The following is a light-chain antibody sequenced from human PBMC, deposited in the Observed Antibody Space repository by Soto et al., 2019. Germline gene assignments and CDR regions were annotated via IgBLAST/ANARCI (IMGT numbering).Light chain of an antibody. J-gene: IGLJ2*01. CDR1: SSDVGGHKF. Sequence: QSVLPQPASVSGSPGQSITISCTGTSSDVGGHKFVSWYQLHPGKAPKVIIYDDNYRPSGVSSRFSGSKSGNTASLTISGLLAEDEGDYYCLSYAITGGVVFGGGTKVTVL. CDR3: LSYAITGGVV. CDR2: DDN. V-gene: IGLV2-14*03.